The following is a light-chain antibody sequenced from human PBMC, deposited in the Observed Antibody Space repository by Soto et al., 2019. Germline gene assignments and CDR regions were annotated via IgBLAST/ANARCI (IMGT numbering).Light chain of an antibody. CDR3: QHYNSSSRT. CDR1: DNIAPW. CDR2: KAA. V-gene: IGKV1-5*03. Sequence: DIQMTQSPSTLSASVGDRVAITCRASDNIAPWVAWYQQKPGKAPKLLIYKAANLADEVPSRFAGSGSGTDFTLTITRLQPDDFATYYCQHYNSSSRTFGQGTKVDIK. J-gene: IGKJ1*01.